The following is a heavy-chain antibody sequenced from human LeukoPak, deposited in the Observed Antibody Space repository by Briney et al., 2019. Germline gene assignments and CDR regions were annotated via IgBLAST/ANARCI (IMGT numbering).Heavy chain of an antibody. V-gene: IGHV1-8*01. Sequence: ASVKVSCKASGYTFTSCDINWVRQATGQGLEWMGWMNPNSGNTGYAQKFQGRVTMTRNTSISTAYMELSSLRSEDTAVYYCARDQNTGGVGATWGQGTLVTVSS. CDR2: MNPNSGNT. CDR3: ARDQNTGGVGAT. D-gene: IGHD1-26*01. CDR1: GYTFTSCD. J-gene: IGHJ4*02.